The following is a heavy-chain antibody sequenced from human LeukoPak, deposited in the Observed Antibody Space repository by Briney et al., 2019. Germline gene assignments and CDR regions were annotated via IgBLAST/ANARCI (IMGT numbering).Heavy chain of an antibody. Sequence: GRSLRLSCAASGFTFSSYGMHWVRQAPGKGLEWVAVIWYDGSNKYYADSVKGRFTISRDNSKNTLYLQMNSLRAEDTAVYYCAKDIIPYYYDSSGLNPFDYWGQGTLVTVSS. CDR1: GFTFSSYG. CDR3: AKDIIPYYYDSSGLNPFDY. CDR2: IWYDGSNK. J-gene: IGHJ4*02. V-gene: IGHV3-33*06. D-gene: IGHD3-22*01.